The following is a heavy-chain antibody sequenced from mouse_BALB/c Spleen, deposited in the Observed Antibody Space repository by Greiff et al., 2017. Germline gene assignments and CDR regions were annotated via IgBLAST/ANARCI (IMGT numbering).Heavy chain of an antibody. J-gene: IGHJ2*01. CDR3: ARFYGNYVEFDY. V-gene: IGHV3-8*02. Sequence: EVKLVESGPSLVKPSQTLSLTCSVTGDSITSGYWNWIRKFPGNKLEYMGYISYSGSTYYNPSLKSRISITRDTSKNQYYLQLNSVTTEDTATYYCARFYGNYVEFDYWGQGTTLTVSS. CDR1: GDSITSGY. D-gene: IGHD2-1*01. CDR2: ISYSGST.